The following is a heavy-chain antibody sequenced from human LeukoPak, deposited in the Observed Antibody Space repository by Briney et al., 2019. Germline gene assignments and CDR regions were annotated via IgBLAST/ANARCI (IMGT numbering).Heavy chain of an antibody. CDR1: GFTVSSNY. CDR3: ARAPMTPVGY. D-gene: IGHD1-26*01. Sequence: PGGSLRLSCAASGFTVSSNYMSWVRQAPGKGLEWVSVIYSGGSTYYADSVKGRFTISRDKSKNTLYLQMNSLRAEDTAVYYCARAPMTPVGYWGQGTLVTVSS. J-gene: IGHJ4*02. V-gene: IGHV3-53*01. CDR2: IYSGGST.